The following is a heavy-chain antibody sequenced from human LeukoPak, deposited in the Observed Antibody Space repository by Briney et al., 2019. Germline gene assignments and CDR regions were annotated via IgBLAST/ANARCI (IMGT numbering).Heavy chain of an antibody. CDR2: ISAYNGNT. J-gene: IGHJ4*02. CDR3: ARDIHDFWSGYPNRNFDY. Sequence: ASVKVSCKVSGYTLTELSMHWVRQAPGQGLEWMGWISAYNGNTNYAQKLQGRVTMTTDTSTSTAYMELRSLRSDDTAVYYCARDIHDFWSGYPNRNFDYWGQGTLVTVSS. CDR1: GYTLTELS. D-gene: IGHD3-3*01. V-gene: IGHV1-18*01.